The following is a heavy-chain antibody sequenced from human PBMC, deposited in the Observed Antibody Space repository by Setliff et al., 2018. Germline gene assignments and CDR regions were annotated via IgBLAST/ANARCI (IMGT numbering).Heavy chain of an antibody. Sequence: SVKVSCKASGGTFSSYAISWVRQAPGQGLEWMGGIIPIFGTANYAQKFQGRVTMTRDTSISTAYMELNLLQYEDTAVYYCARGKWFRLDKSAWSNWFDPWGQGTLVTVSS. J-gene: IGHJ5*02. CDR1: GGTFSSYA. CDR2: IIPIFGTA. V-gene: IGHV1-69*05. CDR3: ARGKWFRLDKSAWSNWFDP. D-gene: IGHD5-12*01.